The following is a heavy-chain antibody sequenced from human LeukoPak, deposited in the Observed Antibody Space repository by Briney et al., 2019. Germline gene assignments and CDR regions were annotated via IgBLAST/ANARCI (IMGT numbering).Heavy chain of an antibody. Sequence: GGSLRLSCAASGFIFSSYEMNWVRQAPGKGLECVSYISSSGSTIYYADSVKGRFTISRGNAKNSLYLQMNSLRAEDTAVYYCARRWRGYSSGWELDYWGQGTLVTVSS. CDR1: GFIFSSYE. CDR3: ARRWRGYSSGWELDY. V-gene: IGHV3-48*03. CDR2: ISSSGSTI. J-gene: IGHJ4*02. D-gene: IGHD6-19*01.